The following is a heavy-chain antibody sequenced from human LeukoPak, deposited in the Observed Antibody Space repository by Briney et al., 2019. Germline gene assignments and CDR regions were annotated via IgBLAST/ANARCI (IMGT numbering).Heavy chain of an antibody. J-gene: IGHJ6*03. CDR1: GGSISSYY. V-gene: IGHV4-4*07. CDR2: IYTSGST. D-gene: IGHD2-2*01. CDR3: ARVNRQYCSSTSCYGWSYYYYYMDV. Sequence: SETLSLTCTVSGGSISSYYWSWIRQPAGKGLEWIGRIYTSGSTNYNPSLKSRVTISVDTSKNQFSLKLSSVTAADTAVYYCARVNRQYCSSTSCYGWSYYYYYMDVWGKGTTVTVSS.